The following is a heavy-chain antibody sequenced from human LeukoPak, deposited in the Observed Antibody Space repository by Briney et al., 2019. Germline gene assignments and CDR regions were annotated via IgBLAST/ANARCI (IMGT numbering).Heavy chain of an antibody. CDR1: GGTFSSYA. V-gene: IGHV1-69*13. D-gene: IGHD6-13*01. Sequence: SVKVSCKASGGTFSSYAISWVRQAPGQGLEWMGGIIPIFGTANYAQKFQGRATITADESTSTAYMELSSLRSEDTAVYYCARDREENSSSWYVAFDIWGQGTMVTVSS. CDR3: ARDREENSSSWYVAFDI. CDR2: IIPIFGTA. J-gene: IGHJ3*02.